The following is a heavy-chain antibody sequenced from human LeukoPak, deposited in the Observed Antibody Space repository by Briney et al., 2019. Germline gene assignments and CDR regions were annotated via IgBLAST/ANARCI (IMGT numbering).Heavy chain of an antibody. V-gene: IGHV3-15*01. Sequence: GGSLRLSCAASGFTFSNAWMSWVRRAPGKGLEWVGRIKSKTDGGTTDYAAPVKGRFTISRDDSKSTLYLQMNSLKTEDTAVYYCTTYDVVVVVAARFVDYWGQGTLVTVSS. J-gene: IGHJ4*02. CDR2: IKSKTDGGTT. CDR3: TTYDVVVVVAARFVDY. D-gene: IGHD2-15*01. CDR1: GFTFSNAW.